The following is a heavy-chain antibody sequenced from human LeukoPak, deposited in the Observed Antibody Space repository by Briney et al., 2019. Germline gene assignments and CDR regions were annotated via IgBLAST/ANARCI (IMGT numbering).Heavy chain of an antibody. V-gene: IGHV3-48*02. CDR3: ARDRFLTVGDY. D-gene: IGHD4-23*01. CDR2: ISSGSSTI. CDR1: GFTFSSYS. Sequence: GGSLLLSCASSGFTFSSYSMNWVRQAPGKGVEGVSYISSGSSTIYYADSVKGRFTISRDNAKNSLYLQMNGLRDEDTAVYYCARDRFLTVGDYWGQGTLVTVSS. J-gene: IGHJ4*02.